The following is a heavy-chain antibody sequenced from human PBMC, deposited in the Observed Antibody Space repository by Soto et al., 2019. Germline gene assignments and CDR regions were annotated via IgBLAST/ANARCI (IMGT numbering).Heavy chain of an antibody. V-gene: IGHV3-21*01. CDR3: AREGALKPFSS. Sequence: PGGSLRLSCVASGFIFRNYGLHWVRQAPGKGLEWVSHISGTSVYIHYADSVKGRFTISRDNAKNSVYLQMDSLRVEDTAVYYCAREGALKPFSSWGQGALVTVSS. CDR2: ISGTSVYI. J-gene: IGHJ5*02. CDR1: GFIFRNYG.